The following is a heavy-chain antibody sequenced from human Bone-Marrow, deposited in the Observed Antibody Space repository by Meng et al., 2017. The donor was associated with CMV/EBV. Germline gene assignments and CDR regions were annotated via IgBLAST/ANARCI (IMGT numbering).Heavy chain of an antibody. D-gene: IGHD1-7*01. V-gene: IGHV4-59*01. Sequence: ESLKISCAASGFTFSSYSMNWVRQAPGKGLEWIGSVYYSGSTYYNPSLKSRVTISVDTSKNQFSLKLSSVTAADTAVYYCARGSGNYDPHYYYGMDVWGQGNTVNVSS. CDR3: ARGSGNYDPHYYYGMDV. J-gene: IGHJ6*02. CDR1: GFTFSSYS. CDR2: VYYSGST.